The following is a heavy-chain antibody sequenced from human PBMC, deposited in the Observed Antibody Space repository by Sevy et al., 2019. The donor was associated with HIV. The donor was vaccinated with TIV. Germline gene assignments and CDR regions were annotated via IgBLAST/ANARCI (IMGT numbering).Heavy chain of an antibody. D-gene: IGHD5-18*01. V-gene: IGHV1-2*02. CDR1: GYTFTGYY. J-gene: IGHJ5*02. CDR3: ARAHRARVTNWFDP. Sequence: ASVKVSCKASGYTFTGYYMHWVRQAPGQGLEWMGWINPNSGGTNYAQKFQGRVTMPRYTSISTAYMELSRLRSDDTAVYYCARAHRARVTNWFDPWGQGTLVTVSS. CDR2: INPNSGGT.